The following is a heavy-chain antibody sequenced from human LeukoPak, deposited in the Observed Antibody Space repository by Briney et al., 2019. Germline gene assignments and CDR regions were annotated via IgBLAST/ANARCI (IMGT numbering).Heavy chain of an antibody. Sequence: GSLRLSCAASGFTFSSYSMNWVRQAPGKGLEWIGEINHSGSTNYNPSLKSRVTISVDTSKNQFSLKLSSVTAADTAVYYCARVPSRGYSYGARAFDIWGQGTMVTVSS. D-gene: IGHD5-18*01. J-gene: IGHJ3*02. CDR3: ARVPSRGYSYGARAFDI. V-gene: IGHV4-34*01. CDR2: INHSGST. CDR1: GFTFSSYS.